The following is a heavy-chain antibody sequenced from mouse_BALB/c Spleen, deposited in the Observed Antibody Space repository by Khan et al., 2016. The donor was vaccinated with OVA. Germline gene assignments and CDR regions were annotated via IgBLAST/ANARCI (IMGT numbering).Heavy chain of an antibody. Sequence: VQLQESGPGLVAPSQSLSITCTNSGFSLTNYGVHWVRQPPGKGLEWLVVIWSDGSTTYNSALKSRLTISKDNSKSQVFLKMNSLQTDDTAMYFCARQPYYHYNIMDYWGQGTSVTVSS. D-gene: IGHD2-10*01. CDR1: GFSLTNYG. J-gene: IGHJ4*01. CDR3: ARQPYYHYNIMDY. CDR2: IWSDGST. V-gene: IGHV2-6-1*01.